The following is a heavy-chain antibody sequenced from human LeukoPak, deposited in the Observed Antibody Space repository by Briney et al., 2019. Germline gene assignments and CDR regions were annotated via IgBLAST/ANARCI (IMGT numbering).Heavy chain of an antibody. D-gene: IGHD3-10*01. J-gene: IGHJ4*02. CDR3: AKDLGYYYGSGSHLKY. CDR1: GFTFSSNA. Sequence: GGSLRLSCAASGFTFSSNAMSWVRQAPGKGLAWVSAISGSGGSTYYADSVKGRFTISRDNSKNTLYLQMNSLRAEDTAVYYCAKDLGYYYGSGSHLKYWGQGTLVTVSS. V-gene: IGHV3-23*01. CDR2: ISGSGGST.